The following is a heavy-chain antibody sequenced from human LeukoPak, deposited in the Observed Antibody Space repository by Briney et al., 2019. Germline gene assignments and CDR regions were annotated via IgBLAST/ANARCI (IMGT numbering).Heavy chain of an antibody. CDR3: ARDQGYDFWSGYSAYDH. V-gene: IGHV4-59*01. CDR2: IYCTGST. Sequence: SETLSLTCTVSGGSISNYYWSWIRQAPGGVLEWIGYIYCTGSTKYTPSLKSRANISVDTSNNQLSLKLRSVTAADTATYYCARDQGYDFWSGYSAYDHWGQGTLVTVSS. J-gene: IGHJ4*02. D-gene: IGHD3-3*01. CDR1: GGSISNYY.